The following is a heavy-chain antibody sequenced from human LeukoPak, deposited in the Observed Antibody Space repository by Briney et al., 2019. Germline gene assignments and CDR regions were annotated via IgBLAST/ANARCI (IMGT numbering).Heavy chain of an antibody. J-gene: IGHJ5*02. Sequence: SGPTLVNPTQTLTLTCTFSGFSLSTSGVGVGWIRQPPGKGLEWIGSIYYSGSTYYNPSLKSRVTISVDTSKNQFSLKLSSVTAADTTVYYCARHYGPWGQGTLVTVSS. CDR1: GFSLSTSGVG. CDR2: IYYSGST. CDR3: ARHYGP. V-gene: IGHV4-39*01. D-gene: IGHD3-10*01.